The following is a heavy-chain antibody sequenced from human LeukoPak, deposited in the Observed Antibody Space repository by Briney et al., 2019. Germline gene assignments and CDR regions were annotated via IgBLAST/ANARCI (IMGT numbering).Heavy chain of an antibody. Sequence: GGSLRLFCAASGFTFSSYAMHWVRQAPGKGLEWVAVISYDGSNKYYADSVKGRFTISRDNSKNTLYLQMNSLRAEDTAVYYCARDIRFLEWLLAHCGMDVWGQGTTVTVSS. D-gene: IGHD3-3*01. V-gene: IGHV3-30-3*01. J-gene: IGHJ6*02. CDR3: ARDIRFLEWLLAHCGMDV. CDR1: GFTFSSYA. CDR2: ISYDGSNK.